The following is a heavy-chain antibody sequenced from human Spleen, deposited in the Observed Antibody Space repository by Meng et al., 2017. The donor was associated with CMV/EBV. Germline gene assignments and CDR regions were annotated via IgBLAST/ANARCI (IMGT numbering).Heavy chain of an antibody. CDR1: GFTFSSYS. CDR3: ARDIDRWSGSDYGMDV. J-gene: IGHJ6*02. V-gene: IGHV3-21*01. D-gene: IGHD3-3*01. Sequence: GESLKISCEASGFTFSSYSMNWVRQAPGKGLEWVSSITGISSYIYYADSVKGRFTISRDNAKNSLYLQMNSLRAEDTAVYYCARDIDRWSGSDYGMDVWGQGTTVTVSS. CDR2: ITGISSYI.